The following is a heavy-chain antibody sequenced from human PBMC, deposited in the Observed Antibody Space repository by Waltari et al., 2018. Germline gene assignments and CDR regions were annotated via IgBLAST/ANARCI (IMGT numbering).Heavy chain of an antibody. D-gene: IGHD6-19*01. CDR3: ASDDPAGIAVAAFDI. CDR1: GGSISSSSYH. Sequence: QLQLQVSGTGRGTPSGTRYFTCTVSGGSISSSSYHGGGVRQPPGKGLEWIGSIYYSGSTYYNPSLKSRVTISVDTSKHQFSRKLGCVTAADTAVYYCASDDPAGIAVAAFDIWGQGTMVTVSS. J-gene: IGHJ3*02. CDR2: IYYSGST. V-gene: IGHV4-39*07.